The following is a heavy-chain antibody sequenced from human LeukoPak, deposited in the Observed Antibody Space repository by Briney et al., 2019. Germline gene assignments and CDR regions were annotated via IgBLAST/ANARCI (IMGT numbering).Heavy chain of an antibody. CDR3: ARQFTDYDFWSGFWGGYYFDY. Sequence: SETLSLTCAVSGYSISSGYYWGWIRQPPGKGLGWIGSIYHSGSTYYNPSLKSRVTISVDTSKNQFSLKLSSVTAADTAVYYCARQFTDYDFWSGFWGGYYFDYWGQGTLVTVSS. CDR2: IYHSGST. J-gene: IGHJ4*02. CDR1: GYSISSGYY. D-gene: IGHD3-3*01. V-gene: IGHV4-38-2*01.